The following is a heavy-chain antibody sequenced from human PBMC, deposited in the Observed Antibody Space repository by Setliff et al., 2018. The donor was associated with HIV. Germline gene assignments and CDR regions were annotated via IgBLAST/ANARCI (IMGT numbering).Heavy chain of an antibody. Sequence: SVKVSCKASGYTFTDYGINWVRQAPGQGLEWMGRVLPIFGTRDYAQKFQGRITITADVLTSTVYMDLNSLKSEDSAVYYCANPHDGGAFDVWGQGTAVTVSS. CDR2: VLPIFGTR. CDR3: ANPHDGGAFDV. CDR1: GYTFTDYG. J-gene: IGHJ3*01. V-gene: IGHV1-69*13. D-gene: IGHD1-1*01.